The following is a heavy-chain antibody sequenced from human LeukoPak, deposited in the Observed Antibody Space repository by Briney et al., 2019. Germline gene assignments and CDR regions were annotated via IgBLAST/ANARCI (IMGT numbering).Heavy chain of an antibody. D-gene: IGHD3-22*01. J-gene: IGHJ4*02. V-gene: IGHV3-23*01. CDR2: ISGSGGTT. Sequence: SGGSLRLSCAASGFTFSSYGMNWVRQAPGKGLEWVSGISGSGGTTYYADSVKGRFTISRDNSKNSLSLQVSSLRAEDTAVYYCAKTNGYYSDWGQGTLVIVSS. CDR1: GFTFSSYG. CDR3: AKTNGYYSD.